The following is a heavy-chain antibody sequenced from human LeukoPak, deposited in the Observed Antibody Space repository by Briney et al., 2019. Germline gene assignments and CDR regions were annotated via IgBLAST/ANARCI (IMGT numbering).Heavy chain of an antibody. J-gene: IGHJ3*02. D-gene: IGHD1-26*01. V-gene: IGHV3-21*01. CDR1: GFTLSSYA. Sequence: GGSLRLSCAASGFTLSSYAMSWVRQAPGKGLEWVSSISSSSSYIYYADSVKGRFTISRDNAKNSLYLQMNSLRAEDTAVYYCARETIVGATYNDAFDIWGQGTMVTVSS. CDR2: ISSSSSYI. CDR3: ARETIVGATYNDAFDI.